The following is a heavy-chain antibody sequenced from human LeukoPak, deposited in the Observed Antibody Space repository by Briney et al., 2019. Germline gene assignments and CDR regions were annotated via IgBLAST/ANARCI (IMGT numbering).Heavy chain of an antibody. CDR3: ARDALRSSGWYWGGYYYYGMDV. Sequence: SETPSLTCTVSGGSISSYYWSWIRQPAGKGLEWIGRIYTSGSTNYNPSLKSRVTMSVDTSKNQFSLKLSSVTAADTAVYYCARDALRSSGWYWGGYYYYGMDVWGQGTTVTVSS. CDR1: GGSISSYY. V-gene: IGHV4-4*07. D-gene: IGHD6-19*01. CDR2: IYTSGST. J-gene: IGHJ6*02.